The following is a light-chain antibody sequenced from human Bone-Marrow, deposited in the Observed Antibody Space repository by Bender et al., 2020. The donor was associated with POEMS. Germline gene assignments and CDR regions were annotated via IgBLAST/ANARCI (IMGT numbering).Light chain of an antibody. V-gene: IGLV2-14*01. J-gene: IGLJ1*01. CDR2: EVD. CDR3: SSYTGSNTYV. Sequence: QSALTQPASVSGSPGQSITISCTGTSNDVGGYDYVCWYQQHPGKAPKLMIFEVDNRPSGVSNRFSGSKSDNTASLTISGLQAEDEADYYCSSYTGSNTYVFGSGTKVTVL. CDR1: SNDVGGYDY.